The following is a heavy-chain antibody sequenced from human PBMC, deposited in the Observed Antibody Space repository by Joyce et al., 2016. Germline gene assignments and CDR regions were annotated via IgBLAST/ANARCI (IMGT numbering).Heavy chain of an antibody. CDR3: ARDIRVRHSPEVRGGMDV. CDR1: GYTFINYY. Sequence: QVQLVQSGAEVKKPGASVKVSCKASGYTFINYYIHWVRQAPGQGLQWMGIINPNGGGTRHAQSFQGRVTMTRDTSTNTVYMELRSLRSEDTAVYYGARDIRVRHSPEVRGGMDVWGQGTTVTVSS. CDR2: INPNGGGT. V-gene: IGHV1-46*01. J-gene: IGHJ6*02.